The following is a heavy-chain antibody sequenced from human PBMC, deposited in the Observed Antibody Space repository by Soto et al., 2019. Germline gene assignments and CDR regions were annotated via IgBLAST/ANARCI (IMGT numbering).Heavy chain of an antibody. V-gene: IGHV1-8*01. J-gene: IGHJ6*03. Sequence: ASVKVSCKASGYTFTSYDINWVRQATGQGLEWMGWMNPNSGNTGYAQKFQGRVTMTRNTSISTAYMELSSLRSEDTAVYYCARGRGGTTILGALVQYYYYYYMHVWRTGTKGTVPS. CDR2: MNPNSGNT. CDR1: GYTFTSYD. CDR3: ARGRGGTTILGALVQYYYYYYMHV. D-gene: IGHD3-3*01.